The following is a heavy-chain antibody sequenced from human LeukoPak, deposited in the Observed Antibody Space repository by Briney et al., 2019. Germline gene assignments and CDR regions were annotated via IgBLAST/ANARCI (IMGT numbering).Heavy chain of an antibody. CDR1: GFTFSSYA. J-gene: IGHJ4*02. CDR2: ISGSGGST. D-gene: IGHD5-24*01. V-gene: IGHV3-23*01. Sequence: QSGGSLRLSCAASGFTFSSYAMSWVRQAPGKGLEWVSAISGSGGSTYYADSVKGRFTISRDNSKNTLYLQMNSLRAEDTAVYYCARVRWLQLRYFDYWGQGTLVTVSS. CDR3: ARVRWLQLRYFDY.